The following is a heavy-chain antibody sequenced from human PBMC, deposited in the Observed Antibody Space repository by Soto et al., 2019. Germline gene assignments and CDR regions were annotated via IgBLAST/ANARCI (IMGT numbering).Heavy chain of an antibody. CDR2: IIPIFGTA. CDR1: WGTSSSYA. V-gene: IGHV1-69*13. Sequence: SVKVSCKASWGTSSSYAISWVRQSPGQGLEWMGVIIPIFGTANYAQKFQGRVTITADESTSTAYMELSSLRSEDTAVYYCARCSLRGCDYGMDVWGQGTTVTVS. CDR3: ARCSLRGCDYGMDV. J-gene: IGHJ6*02. D-gene: IGHD6-19*01.